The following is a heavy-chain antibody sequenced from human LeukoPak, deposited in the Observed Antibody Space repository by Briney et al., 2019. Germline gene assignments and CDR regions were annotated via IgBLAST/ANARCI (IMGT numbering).Heavy chain of an antibody. CDR1: GFTFSSYA. CDR2: ISGSGGST. Sequence: GGSLRLSCAASGFTFSSYAMSWVRQAPGKGLEWVSAISGSGGSTYYADSVKGRFTISRDNAKKSLYLQMNSLRAEDTAVYYCARDDPIEGYSSSNGDAFDIWGQGTMVTVSS. CDR3: ARDDPIEGYSSSNGDAFDI. J-gene: IGHJ3*02. V-gene: IGHV3-23*01. D-gene: IGHD6-13*01.